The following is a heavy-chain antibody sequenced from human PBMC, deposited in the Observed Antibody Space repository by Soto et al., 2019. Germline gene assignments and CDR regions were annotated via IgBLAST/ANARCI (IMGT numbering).Heavy chain of an antibody. CDR1: GYTFTSYY. CDR2: INPNGGST. Sequence: QVQLVQSGAEVKKPGASVKVSCKASGYTFTSYYIHWVRQAPGQGLEWMGIINPNGGSTNYPQEFQGRVTMTRDTSTSTVYMDLSSLTSDDTAVYYCARGLFAGDVWGKGTTVTVAS. J-gene: IGHJ6*04. CDR3: ARGLFAGDV. V-gene: IGHV1-46*03.